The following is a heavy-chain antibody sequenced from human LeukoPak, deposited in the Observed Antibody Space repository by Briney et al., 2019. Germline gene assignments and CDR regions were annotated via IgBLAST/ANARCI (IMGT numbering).Heavy chain of an antibody. CDR3: AKCPYGDYGWGYYFDY. D-gene: IGHD4-17*01. V-gene: IGHV3-23*01. CDR1: EFTFDSYA. CDR2: ISGSGGTT. Sequence: GGSLRLSCAASEFTFDSYARSWVRQAPGKGLEWVSAISGSGGTTYYADSVKGRFTISRDNSRNTLYLQMNSLRAEDTAVYYCAKCPYGDYGWGYYFDYWGQGTLVTVSS. J-gene: IGHJ4*02.